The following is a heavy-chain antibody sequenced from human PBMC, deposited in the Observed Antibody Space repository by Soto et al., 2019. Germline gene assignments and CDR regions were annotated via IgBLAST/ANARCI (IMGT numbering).Heavy chain of an antibody. J-gene: IGHJ4*02. CDR1: GFAFNIYT. V-gene: IGHV3-23*01. CDR3: ANREAVGTLDS. Sequence: GGSLRLSCASSGFAFNIYTMTLVRQVPGKGLEWVAAINSGGDHTYYADVARGRFTISRDNSNNTLFLQVDSLRAEDTAVYHCANREAVGTLDSWGQGTLVTVS. CDR2: INSGGDHT. D-gene: IGHD6-13*01.